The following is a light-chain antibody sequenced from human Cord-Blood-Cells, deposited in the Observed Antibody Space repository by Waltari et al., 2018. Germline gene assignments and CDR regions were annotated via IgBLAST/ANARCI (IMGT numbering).Light chain of an antibody. V-gene: IGKV4-1*01. CDR3: QQYYSTPYT. Sequence: DIAMSQSPDSLAVSLGARATFHCKFRQSVLYSSNNKNYLAWYQQKPGQPPKLLIYWASTRESGVPDRFSGSGSGTDFTLTISSLQAEDVAVYYCQQYYSTPYTFGQGTKLEIK. CDR2: WAS. J-gene: IGKJ2*01. CDR1: QSVLYSSNNKNY.